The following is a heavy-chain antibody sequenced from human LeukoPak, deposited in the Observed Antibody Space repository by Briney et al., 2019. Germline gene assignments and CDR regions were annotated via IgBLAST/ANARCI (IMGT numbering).Heavy chain of an antibody. D-gene: IGHD4-17*01. V-gene: IGHV4-34*01. Sequence: PSETLSLTCAVYGGSFSGYYWSWIRQPPGKGLEWIGEINHSGSTNYNPSLKSRVTISVDTSKNQFSLKLGSVTAADTAVYYCARLTTVTSSSFWFDPWGQGTLVTVSS. J-gene: IGHJ5*02. CDR2: INHSGST. CDR1: GGSFSGYY. CDR3: ARLTTVTSSSFWFDP.